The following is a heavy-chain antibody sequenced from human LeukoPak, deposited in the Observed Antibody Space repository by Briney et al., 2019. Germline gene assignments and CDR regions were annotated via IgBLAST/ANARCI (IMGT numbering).Heavy chain of an antibody. D-gene: IGHD6-19*01. Sequence: GGSLRLFCAASGFTFSSYWMSWVRQAPGKGLEGVANINQDASEKHYVDSVKGRFTISRDNAKNSLYLQMNRLRAEDTAVYYCARDPEEWLVPIDSWGQGTLLSVSS. CDR3: ARDPEEWLVPIDS. CDR1: GFTFSSYW. V-gene: IGHV3-7*01. J-gene: IGHJ4*02. CDR2: INQDASEK.